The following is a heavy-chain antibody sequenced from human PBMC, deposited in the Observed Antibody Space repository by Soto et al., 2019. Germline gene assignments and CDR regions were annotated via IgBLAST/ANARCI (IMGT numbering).Heavy chain of an antibody. Sequence: PSEILSLTCTVSGGSISSSSQYWGWIRQPPGKGLEWIATMYYSGSTYYNPSLRGRVTISVDTSKNQFSLKLRSVTAADTAVYYCARRVSDGYNYVWFDPWGQGTLVTVSS. CDR2: MYYSGST. V-gene: IGHV4-39*01. CDR1: GGSISSSSQY. J-gene: IGHJ5*02. CDR3: ARRVSDGYNYVWFDP. D-gene: IGHD5-12*01.